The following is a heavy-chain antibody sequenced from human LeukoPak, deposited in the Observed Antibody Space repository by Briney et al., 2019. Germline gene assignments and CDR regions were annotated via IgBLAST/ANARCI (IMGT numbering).Heavy chain of an antibody. V-gene: IGHV3-48*01. Sequence: GGSLRLSCAASGFTFSSYSMNWVRQAPGKGLEWVSYISSSSSTIYYADSVKGRFTISRDNAKNSLYLQMNSLRAEDTAVYYCARDGGQWLRLLGDAFDIWGQGTMVTVSS. CDR1: GFTFSSYS. CDR2: ISSSSSTI. J-gene: IGHJ3*02. CDR3: ARDGGQWLRLLGDAFDI. D-gene: IGHD6-19*01.